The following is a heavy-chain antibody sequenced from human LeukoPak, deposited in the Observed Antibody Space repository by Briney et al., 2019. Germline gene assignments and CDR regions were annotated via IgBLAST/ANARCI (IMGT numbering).Heavy chain of an antibody. CDR1: GGSFSGYY. V-gene: IGHV4-34*01. Sequence: SETLSLTCAVYGGSFSGYYWSWIRQPPGKGLEWIGEINHSGSTNYNPSLKSRVTISVDTSKNQFSLKLSSVTAADTAVYYCARGSRYFGYWGQGTLVTVSS. CDR2: INHSGST. CDR3: ARGSRYFGY. D-gene: IGHD6-19*01. J-gene: IGHJ4*02.